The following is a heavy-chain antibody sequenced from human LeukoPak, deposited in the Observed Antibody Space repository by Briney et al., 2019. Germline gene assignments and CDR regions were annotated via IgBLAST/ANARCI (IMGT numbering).Heavy chain of an antibody. CDR2: MNPNSGNT. V-gene: IGHV1-8*03. CDR1: GYTFTSYD. CDR3: ARGVPYYYYMDV. Sequence: ASVKVSCKASGYTFTSYDINWVRQATGQGLEWMGWMNPNSGNTGYAQKFQGRVTITRNTSISTAYMELSSLRSEDTAVYYCARGVPYYYYMDVWGKGTTVTVSS. J-gene: IGHJ6*03.